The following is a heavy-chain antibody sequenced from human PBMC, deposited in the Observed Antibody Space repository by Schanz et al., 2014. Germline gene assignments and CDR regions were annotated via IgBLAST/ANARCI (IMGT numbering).Heavy chain of an antibody. CDR2: IIPSLGLA. V-gene: IGHV1-69*04. CDR3: ARGYGDSPTDF. Sequence: QVHLVQSGAEVKKPGSSVKVSCKASGGTFSSFGINWVRQAPGQGLEWMGRIIPSLGLAKYEQKFQDKVTITADTSTTTAYMELSSLRSEDTAVYYCARGYGDSPTDFWGQGTLVTVSS. J-gene: IGHJ4*02. CDR1: GGTFSSFG. D-gene: IGHD4-17*01.